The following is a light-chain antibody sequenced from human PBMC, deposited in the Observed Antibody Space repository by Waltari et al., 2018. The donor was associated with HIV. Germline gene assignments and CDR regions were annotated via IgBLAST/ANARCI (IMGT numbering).Light chain of an antibody. CDR1: SSNIGSNY. V-gene: IGLV1-47*01. J-gene: IGLJ2*01. CDR3: AAWDGSLSAYVL. CDR2: RNN. Sequence: QSVLTQPPSASGTPGQRVTISCSGSSSNIGSNYVYWYQQLPGTAPKLLIYRNNQRPSGVPDRFSGSKSGTSASLAISGLRSDDEAEYYCAAWDGSLSAYVLFGGGTKLTVL.